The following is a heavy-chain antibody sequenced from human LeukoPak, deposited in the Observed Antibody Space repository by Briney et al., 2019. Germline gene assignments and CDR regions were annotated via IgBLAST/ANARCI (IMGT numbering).Heavy chain of an antibody. J-gene: IGHJ3*02. D-gene: IGHD2-21*01. CDR3: AKDRTGGWGGGCDM. CDR2: ISGCGGSK. CDR1: VFTFSSYA. Sequence: AGGSLRLSCAASVFTFSSYAMSWVRQAPGKGLEWVSDISGCGGSKCYADCVKGRFIISRDSSKDTVFLKVNSLRVEDTALYYCAKDRTGGWGGGCDMWGQGTMVTVSS. V-gene: IGHV3-23*01.